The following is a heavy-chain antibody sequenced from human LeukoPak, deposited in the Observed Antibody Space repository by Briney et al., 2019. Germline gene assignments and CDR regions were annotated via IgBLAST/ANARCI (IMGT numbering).Heavy chain of an antibody. D-gene: IGHD6-6*01. J-gene: IGHJ4*02. CDR2: IKKDGSEK. CDR3: AKDSASIAARETDYFDY. Sequence: GGSLRLSCAASGFTFSNYWMSWVRQAPGKGPEWVANIKKDGSEKYYVDSVKGRFTISRDNAKNSLYLQMNSLRAEDTAVYYCAKDSASIAARETDYFDYWGQGTLVTVSS. V-gene: IGHV3-7*03. CDR1: GFTFSNYW.